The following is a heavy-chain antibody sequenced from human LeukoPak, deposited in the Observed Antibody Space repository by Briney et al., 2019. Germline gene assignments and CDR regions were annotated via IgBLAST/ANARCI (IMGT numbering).Heavy chain of an antibody. CDR1: GGSISRGSYY. Sequence: SETLSLTCTVSGGSISRGSYYWSWIRQPPEKGLEWIGEINHSGSTNYNPSLKSRVTISVDTSKNQFSLKLSSVTAADTAVYYCASHQAYCGGDCYSDYWGQGTLVTVSS. CDR2: INHSGST. J-gene: IGHJ4*02. D-gene: IGHD2-21*02. V-gene: IGHV4-61*01. CDR3: ASHQAYCGGDCYSDY.